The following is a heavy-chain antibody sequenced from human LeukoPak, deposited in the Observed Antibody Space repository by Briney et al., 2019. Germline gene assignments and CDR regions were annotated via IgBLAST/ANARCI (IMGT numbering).Heavy chain of an antibody. V-gene: IGHV1-18*01. CDR3: ARRRLSGYASDY. Sequence: ASVSVSCEASGYTFTSYGINWVRQAPGQGLEWMGYISGYNGNTKYAQELQGRVTMTTDTSTSTAYMELRSLRADDTAVYYCARRRLSGYASDYWGQGTLVTVSS. J-gene: IGHJ4*02. CDR2: ISGYNGNT. D-gene: IGHD5-12*01. CDR1: GYTFTSYG.